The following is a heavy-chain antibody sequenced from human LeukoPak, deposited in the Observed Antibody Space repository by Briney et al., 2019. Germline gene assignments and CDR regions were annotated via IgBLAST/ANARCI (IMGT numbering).Heavy chain of an antibody. V-gene: IGHV1-69*13. CDR1: GGTFSSYA. CDR2: IIPIFGTA. CDR3: ARRMYWSGHSNWFDP. Sequence: SVKVSCKASGGTFSSYAISWVRQAPGQGLEWMGGIIPIFGTANYAQKFQGRVTITADESTSTAYMELSSLRSEDTAVYYCARRMYWSGHSNWFDPWGQGTLVTVSS. D-gene: IGHD3-3*01. J-gene: IGHJ5*02.